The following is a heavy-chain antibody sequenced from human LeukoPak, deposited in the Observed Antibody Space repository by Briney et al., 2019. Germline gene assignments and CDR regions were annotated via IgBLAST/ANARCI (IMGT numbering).Heavy chain of an antibody. CDR3: ARDLYYYDSSGYPSGC. D-gene: IGHD3-22*01. CDR1: GFTFSDYY. V-gene: IGHV3-11*01. Sequence: GGSLRLSCAASGFTFSDYYMSWIRQAPGKGLEWVSYVSSSGSTIYYADSVKGRFTISRDNAKNSLYLQMNSLRAEDTAVYYCARDLYYYDSSGYPSGCWGQGTLVTVSS. J-gene: IGHJ4*02. CDR2: VSSSGSTI.